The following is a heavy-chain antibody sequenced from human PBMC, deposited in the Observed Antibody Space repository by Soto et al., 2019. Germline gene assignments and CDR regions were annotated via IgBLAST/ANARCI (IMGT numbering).Heavy chain of an antibody. D-gene: IGHD2-21*02. CDR1: GGTFSNYP. Sequence: VQLVQSGAEVKKPGSSVKVSCKASGGTFSNYPFIWVRQAPGQGLDWMGGIIPIFGTTDYGQRFQGRVTITADESTNTAYMELSSLRSDVTAVYYWARGLYCGGGCYSHFDYWGQGTLVTVSS. V-gene: IGHV1-69*01. J-gene: IGHJ4*02. CDR2: IIPIFGTT. CDR3: ARGLYCGGGCYSHFDY.